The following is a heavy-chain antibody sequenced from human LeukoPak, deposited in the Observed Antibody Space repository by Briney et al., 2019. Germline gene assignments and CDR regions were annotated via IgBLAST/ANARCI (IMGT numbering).Heavy chain of an antibody. J-gene: IGHJ4*02. Sequence: PGGSLRLSCAASGFTFSSYAMHWVRQAPGKGLEYVSAISSSGGSTYYANSVKGRFTISRDNSKNTLYLQMGSLRAEDMAVYYCAKGVTFQGGQGALVTVSS. CDR2: ISSSGGST. V-gene: IGHV3-64*01. CDR3: AKGVTFQ. CDR1: GFTFSSYA. D-gene: IGHD4-4*01.